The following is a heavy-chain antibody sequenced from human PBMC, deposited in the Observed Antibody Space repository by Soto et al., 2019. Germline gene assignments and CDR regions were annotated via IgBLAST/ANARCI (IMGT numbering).Heavy chain of an antibody. CDR1: GGTFSSFP. D-gene: IGHD3-22*01. Sequence: QVQLVQSGTEVKKPGSSVKVSCKTSGGTFSSFPIAWVRQAPGQGLEWVGGIIPVLGAPSYAQTFQGRVTITAYESTSAAYLELSSLRSADTAVYFCARDRHYENHTFYYLKYYFDYWGQGTLVTVSS. CDR2: IIPVLGAP. J-gene: IGHJ4*02. CDR3: ARDRHYENHTFYYLKYYFDY. V-gene: IGHV1-69*01.